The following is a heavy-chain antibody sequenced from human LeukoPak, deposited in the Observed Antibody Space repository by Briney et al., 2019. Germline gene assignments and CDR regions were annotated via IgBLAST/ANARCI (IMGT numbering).Heavy chain of an antibody. CDR3: AREGTYYYDSGSYYNPFDY. V-gene: IGHV1-2*02. Sequence: ASVKVSCKASGYTFTGYYLHWVRQAPGQGLEWMGWINPNSGDTHFAQKFQGRVTMTWDTSISTAYMELSRLRSDDTAVYHCAREGTYYYDSGSYYNPFDYWGQGTLVTVSS. J-gene: IGHJ4*02. CDR2: INPNSGDT. CDR1: GYTFTGYY. D-gene: IGHD3-10*01.